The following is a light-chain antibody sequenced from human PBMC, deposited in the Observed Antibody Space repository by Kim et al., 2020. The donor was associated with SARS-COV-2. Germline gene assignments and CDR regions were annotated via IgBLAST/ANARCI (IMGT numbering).Light chain of an antibody. CDR2: TAS. J-gene: IGKJ4*01. V-gene: IGKV1-8*01. CDR1: QGISSY. CDR3: QQYYNYPLT. Sequence: AIRITQSPSSLSASTGDRVTITCRASQGISSYLAWYQQKPGKAPEVLIYTASTLQSGVPSRFSGSGSGTDFTLTISCLQSEDFATYYCQQYYNYPLTFGGGTKLEI.